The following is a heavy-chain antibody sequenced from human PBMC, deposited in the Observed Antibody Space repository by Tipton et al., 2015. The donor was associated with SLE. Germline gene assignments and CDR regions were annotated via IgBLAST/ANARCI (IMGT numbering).Heavy chain of an antibody. CDR1: GFTFSSYS. J-gene: IGHJ3*02. CDR2: ISSSSSYI. V-gene: IGHV3-21*01. D-gene: IGHD3-10*01. Sequence: SLRLSCAASGFTFSSYSMNWVRQAPGKGLEWVSSISSSSSYIYYADSVKGRFTISRDNAKNSLYLQMNSLRAEDTAVYYCARPGSLYDAFDIWGQGTMVTVSS. CDR3: ARPGSLYDAFDI.